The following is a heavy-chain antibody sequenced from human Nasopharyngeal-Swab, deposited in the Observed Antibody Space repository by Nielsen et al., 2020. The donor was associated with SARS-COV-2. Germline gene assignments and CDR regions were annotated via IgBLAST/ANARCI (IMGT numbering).Heavy chain of an antibody. D-gene: IGHD1-26*01. CDR2: IGTAGDT. J-gene: IGHJ3*02. Sequence: GEFLKISCAASEFTFSSYDMHWVRQATGKGLEWVSAIGTAGDTYYPGSVKGRFTISRENAKNSLYLKMNSLRAEDTAVYYCARVGSYGTNDAFDIWGQGTMVTVSS. CDR3: ARVGSYGTNDAFDI. V-gene: IGHV3-13*01. CDR1: EFTFSSYD.